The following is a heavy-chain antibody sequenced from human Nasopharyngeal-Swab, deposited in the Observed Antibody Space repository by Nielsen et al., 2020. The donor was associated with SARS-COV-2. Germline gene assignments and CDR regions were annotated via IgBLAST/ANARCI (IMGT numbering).Heavy chain of an antibody. Sequence: GGSLRLSCAASGFTFSSYAMHWVRQAPGKGLEWVAVISYDGSNKYYADSVKGRFTTSRDNSKNTLYLQMNSLRAEDTAAYYCARDPSSSWLYDAFDIWGQGTMVTVSS. D-gene: IGHD6-13*01. CDR2: ISYDGSNK. J-gene: IGHJ3*02. V-gene: IGHV3-30-3*01. CDR1: GFTFSSYA. CDR3: ARDPSSSWLYDAFDI.